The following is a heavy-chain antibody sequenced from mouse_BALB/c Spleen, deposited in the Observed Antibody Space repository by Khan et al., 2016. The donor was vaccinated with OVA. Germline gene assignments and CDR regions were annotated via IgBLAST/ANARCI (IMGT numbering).Heavy chain of an antibody. V-gene: IGHV1S29*02. D-gene: IGHD1-2*01. J-gene: IGHJ3*01. CDR2: IYPNNGDT. CDR3: GRSGYGSFAY. CDR1: GYTFTDYI. Sequence: VQLKQSGPELVKPGASVKISCRASGYTFTDYIMDWVKQSHGKSLEWIGYIYPNNGDTGYNQKFKTKATLTVDNSSSTAYMELRSLTSEDSAVYYCGRSGYGSFAYWGQGTLVTVSA.